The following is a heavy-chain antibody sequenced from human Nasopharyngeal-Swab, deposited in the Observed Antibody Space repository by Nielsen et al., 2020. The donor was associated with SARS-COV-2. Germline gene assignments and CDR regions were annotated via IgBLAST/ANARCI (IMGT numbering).Heavy chain of an antibody. Sequence: GESLKISCAASGFTFRSYGMTWVRQAPGKGLEWVSAISGGGENTHYADSVEGRITISRDNTKNTLFLQVNSLRPEDTAVYYCAKRVGATPTWGFDIWGQGTMVTVSS. CDR1: GFTFRSYG. CDR2: ISGGGENT. V-gene: IGHV3-23*01. D-gene: IGHD1-26*01. J-gene: IGHJ3*02. CDR3: AKRVGATPTWGFDI.